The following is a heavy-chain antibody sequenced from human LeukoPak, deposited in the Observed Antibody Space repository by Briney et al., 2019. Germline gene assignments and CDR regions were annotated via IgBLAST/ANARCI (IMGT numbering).Heavy chain of an antibody. CDR3: AREQWELLGSYHTLDV. J-gene: IGHJ6*02. CDR2: ISSGSTYI. V-gene: IGHV3-21*01. CDR1: GFTFSSYG. Sequence: PVGSLRLSCAASGFTFSSYGLSWVRQAPGKGLEWVSSISSGSTYISYADSVKGRFTISRDNAKNSLYLQMNSLRAEDTAVYYCAREQWELLGSYHTLDVWGQETTVSVCS. D-gene: IGHD1-26*01.